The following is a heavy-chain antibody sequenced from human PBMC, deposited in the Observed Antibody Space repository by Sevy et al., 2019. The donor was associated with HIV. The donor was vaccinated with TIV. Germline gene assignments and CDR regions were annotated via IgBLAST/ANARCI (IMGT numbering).Heavy chain of an antibody. D-gene: IGHD3-3*01. V-gene: IGHV4-34*01. Sequence: SETLSLTCAVYGGSFSGYYWSWIRQPPGKGLEWIGEINHSGSTNYNPSLKSRVTISVDTSRNQFSLKLSSVTAADTAVYYRARATGGFWSGYSKRYYYYGMDVWGQGTTVTVSS. J-gene: IGHJ6*02. CDR1: GGSFSGYY. CDR3: ARATGGFWSGYSKRYYYYGMDV. CDR2: INHSGST.